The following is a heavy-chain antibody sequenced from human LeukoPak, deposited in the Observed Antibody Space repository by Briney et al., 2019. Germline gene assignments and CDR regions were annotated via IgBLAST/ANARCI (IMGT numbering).Heavy chain of an antibody. CDR2: ISGSGGST. V-gene: IGHV3-23*01. D-gene: IGHD3-10*01. Sequence: PGGSLRLSCAASGFTFSSYAMSWVRQAPGKGLEWVSAISGSGGSTYYADSVKGRFTISRDNSKNTLYLQMNSLRAEDTAVYYCAKGANDGIWFGGYWDYDYWGQGTLVTVSS. CDR1: GFTFSSYA. J-gene: IGHJ4*02. CDR3: AKGANDGIWFGGYWDYDY.